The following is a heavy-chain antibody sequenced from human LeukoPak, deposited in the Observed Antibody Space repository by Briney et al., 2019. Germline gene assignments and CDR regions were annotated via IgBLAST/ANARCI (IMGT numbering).Heavy chain of an antibody. CDR2: ISVDNGNT. Sequence: ASVKVSCKASGYTFTSYGINWVRQAPGQGLDWMGWISVDNGNTNYAQNLQGRVTMTTDTSTSTAYMELRSLRSDDTAVYYCARNQDPVEMATIFAYWGQGTLVTVSS. D-gene: IGHD5-24*01. CDR1: GYTFTSYG. CDR3: ARNQDPVEMATIFAY. J-gene: IGHJ4*02. V-gene: IGHV1-18*01.